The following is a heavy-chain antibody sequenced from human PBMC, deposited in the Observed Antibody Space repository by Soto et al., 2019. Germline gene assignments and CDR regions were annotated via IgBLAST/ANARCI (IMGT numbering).Heavy chain of an antibody. CDR1: AGTFSSYA. J-gene: IGHJ5*02. CDR3: ARGAEYNCTPSWFAP. D-gene: IGHD1-20*01. Sequence: QVQLVQSGAEVKKPGSSLKVSCKASAGTFSSYAISWVRQAPGQGLEWMGGIIPIFGKANYAQKFQGRVTITADESTSRAYMELSSLRSEDTAVYYCARGAEYNCTPSWFAPWGQGTLVTVSS. CDR2: IIPIFGKA. V-gene: IGHV1-69*01.